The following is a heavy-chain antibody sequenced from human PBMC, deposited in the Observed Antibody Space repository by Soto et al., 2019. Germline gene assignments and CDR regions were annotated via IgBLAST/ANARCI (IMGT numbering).Heavy chain of an antibody. V-gene: IGHV3-48*02. J-gene: IGHJ3*01. CDR1: GFSFRSYS. Sequence: GGSLRLSCAASGFSFRSYSMNWVRQAPGKGLEWISYISSSSMTIYYADSVKDRFIISRDNAKNSLYLQMNSLRDEDTAVYYCARDGNYYDSSGFWPRGQGTMVTVSS. D-gene: IGHD3-22*01. CDR3: ARDGNYYDSSGFWP. CDR2: ISSSSMTI.